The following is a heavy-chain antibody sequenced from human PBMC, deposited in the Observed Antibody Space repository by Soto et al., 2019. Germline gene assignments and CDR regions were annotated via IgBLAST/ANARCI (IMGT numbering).Heavy chain of an antibody. J-gene: IGHJ4*02. CDR1: GFTFSSYA. Sequence: EVQLLESGGGLVQPGGSLRLSCAASGFTFSSYAMSWVRQAPGKGLEWVSAISGSGGSTYYADSVKGRFTISRDNSKNTLYLQMNSLRAEDTAVYYCAKGVLGARAVLGFDYWGQGTLVTVAS. D-gene: IGHD1-26*01. CDR3: AKGVLGARAVLGFDY. V-gene: IGHV3-23*01. CDR2: ISGSGGST.